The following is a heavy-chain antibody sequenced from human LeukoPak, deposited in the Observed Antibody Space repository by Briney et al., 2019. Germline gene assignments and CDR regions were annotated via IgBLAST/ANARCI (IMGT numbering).Heavy chain of an antibody. Sequence: AGGSLRLSCAASGFTFSSYEMNWVRQAPGKGLEWVSYISSRGTTIYYADSVKGRFTISRDNAKNSLYLQMNSLRAEDTALYYCAKTDYSSGWYVEHFQHWGQGTLVTVSS. J-gene: IGHJ1*01. CDR3: AKTDYSSGWYVEHFQH. CDR1: GFTFSSYE. V-gene: IGHV3-48*03. D-gene: IGHD6-19*01. CDR2: ISSRGTTI.